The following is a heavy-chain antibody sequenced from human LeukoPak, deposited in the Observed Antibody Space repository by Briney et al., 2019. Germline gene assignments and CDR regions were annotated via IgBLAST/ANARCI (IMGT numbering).Heavy chain of an antibody. CDR3: ARDGGSWYAPNDY. V-gene: IGHV3-21*01. CDR2: ISSSSSYI. CDR1: GFTFSSYS. D-gene: IGHD6-13*01. J-gene: IGHJ4*02. Sequence: PGGSLRLPCAASGFTFSSYSMNWVRQAPGKGLEWVSSISSSSSYIYYADSVKGRFTISRDNAKNSLYLQMNSLRAEDTAVYYCARDGGSWYAPNDYWGQGTLVTVSS.